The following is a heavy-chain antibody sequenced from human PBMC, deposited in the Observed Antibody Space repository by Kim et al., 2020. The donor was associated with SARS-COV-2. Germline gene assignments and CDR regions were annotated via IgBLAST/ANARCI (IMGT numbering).Heavy chain of an antibody. Sequence: GESLKISCKGSGYNFPNFWIGWVRQMPGKGLEWMGIIYPADSDTRYSPSFQGQVTISVDKSITTAYPQWTSLKASDTAIYYCASPLLFSGTWYGVDVWGQGTTVTVSS. CDR2: IYPADSDT. V-gene: IGHV5-51*01. CDR3: ASPLLFSGTWYGVDV. D-gene: IGHD6-25*01. CDR1: GYNFPNFW. J-gene: IGHJ6*02.